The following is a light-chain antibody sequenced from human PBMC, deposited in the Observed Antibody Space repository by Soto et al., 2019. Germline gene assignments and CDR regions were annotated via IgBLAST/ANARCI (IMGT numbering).Light chain of an antibody. CDR3: QQSYYDPCT. CDR2: AAS. J-gene: IGKJ3*01. Sequence: IQLTQSPSSLSASVGDRVTITCRASQGVTSYLDWYQQKPGKAPRLLIYAASNLHSGVPSHFSGSGSGTDFTLTIGNLQPEDCATYYCQQSYYDPCTFGPGTRVDIK. V-gene: IGKV1-9*01. CDR1: QGVTSY.